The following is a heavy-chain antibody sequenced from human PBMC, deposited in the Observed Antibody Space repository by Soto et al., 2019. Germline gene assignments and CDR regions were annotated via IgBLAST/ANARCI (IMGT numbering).Heavy chain of an antibody. J-gene: IGHJ4*02. D-gene: IGHD4-17*01. CDR1: GFTFISYA. V-gene: IGHV3-64D*06. CDR2: ISSNGGST. Sequence: GWTLRLSCSSSGFTFISYAMHWVRQAPGKGLEYVSAISSNGGSTYYADSVKGRFTISRDNSKNTLYLQMSSLRAEDTAVYYGVNSAQYGNFDYWGQGTLVTVSS. CDR3: VNSAQYGNFDY.